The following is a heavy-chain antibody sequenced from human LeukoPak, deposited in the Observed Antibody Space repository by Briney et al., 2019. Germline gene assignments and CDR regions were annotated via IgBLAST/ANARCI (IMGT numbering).Heavy chain of an antibody. V-gene: IGHV1-58*02. CDR3: AAVPYYYDSSGYYSGDY. CDR2: IVVGSGNT. Sequence: SVKVSCQASGFTFTSSAMQWVRQARGQRLEWIGWIVVGSGNTNYAQKFQERVTITRDMSTSTAYMELSSLRSEDTAVYYCAAVPYYYDSSGYYSGDYWGQGTLVTVSS. J-gene: IGHJ4*02. CDR1: GFTFTSSA. D-gene: IGHD3-22*01.